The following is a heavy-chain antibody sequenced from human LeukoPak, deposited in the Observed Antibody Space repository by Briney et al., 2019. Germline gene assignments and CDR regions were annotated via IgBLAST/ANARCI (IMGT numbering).Heavy chain of an antibody. CDR2: ISYDGSNK. CDR1: GFTFSSYG. J-gene: IGHJ1*01. CDR3: AKGAPQAYCGDDCSEYFQH. Sequence: GGSLRLSCAASGFTFSSYGMHWVRQAPGKGLEWVAVISYDGSNKYYADSVKGRFTISRDNSKNMLYLQMNSLRAEDTAVYYCAKGAPQAYCGDDCSEYFQHWGQGTLVTVSS. V-gene: IGHV3-30*18. D-gene: IGHD2-21*02.